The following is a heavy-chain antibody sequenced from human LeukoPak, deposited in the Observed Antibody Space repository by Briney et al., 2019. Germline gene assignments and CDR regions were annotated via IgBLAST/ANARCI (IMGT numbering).Heavy chain of an antibody. V-gene: IGHV4-4*07. CDR3: ARLGWSYYDFWSGYYYQL. J-gene: IGHJ4*02. CDR1: GGSISSYY. Sequence: PSETPSLTCTVSGGSISSYYWSWIRQPAGKGLEWIGRIYTSGSTNYNPSLKSRVTMSVDTSKNQFSLKLSSVTAADTAVYYCARLGWSYYDFWSGYYYQLWGQGTLVTVSS. CDR2: IYTSGST. D-gene: IGHD3-3*01.